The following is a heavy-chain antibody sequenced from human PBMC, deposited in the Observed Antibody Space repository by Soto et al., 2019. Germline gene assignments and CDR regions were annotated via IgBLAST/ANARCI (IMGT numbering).Heavy chain of an antibody. CDR3: ARDFRMIAAAGFDY. CDR1: GFTLSSYS. V-gene: IGHV3-21*01. Sequence: GGSLRLSCAASGFTLSSYSMNWVRQAPGKGLEWVSSISSSSYIYYADSVKGRFTISRDNAKNSLYLQMNSLRAEDTAVYYCARDFRMIAAAGFDYWGQGTLVTVSS. J-gene: IGHJ4*02. CDR2: ISSSSYI. D-gene: IGHD6-13*01.